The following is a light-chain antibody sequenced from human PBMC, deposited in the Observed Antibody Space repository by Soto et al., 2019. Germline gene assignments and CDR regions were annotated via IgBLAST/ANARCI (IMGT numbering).Light chain of an antibody. Sequence: QSALTQPASVSGSPGQSITISCTGTSGDVGGYNYVSWYQQHPGKAPKLMIYDVSNRPSGVSNRFSGSKSGNTASLTISGLQAEDEADDYCSSYTTSSTLVFGGGTKLTVL. CDR2: DVS. CDR3: SSYTTSSTLV. V-gene: IGLV2-14*01. J-gene: IGLJ2*01. CDR1: SGDVGGYNY.